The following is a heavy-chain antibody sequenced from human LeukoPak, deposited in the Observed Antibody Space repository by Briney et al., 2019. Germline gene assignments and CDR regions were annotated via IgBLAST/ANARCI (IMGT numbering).Heavy chain of an antibody. J-gene: IGHJ4*02. CDR2: ISNDGSND. Sequence: GGSLRLSCAASGFPFSSYWMHWVRQAPGKGLEWVALISNDGSNDYYGDSVEGRFTISRDNSKNTLYLQMNSLIPEDTAVYYCAKDMGILWWCLGDWGQGTLVTVSS. CDR1: GFPFSSYW. D-gene: IGHD2-21*01. V-gene: IGHV3-30*18. CDR3: AKDMGILWWCLGD.